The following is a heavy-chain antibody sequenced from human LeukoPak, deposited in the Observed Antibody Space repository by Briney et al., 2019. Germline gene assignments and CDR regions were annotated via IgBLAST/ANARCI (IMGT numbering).Heavy chain of an antibody. Sequence: PGGSLRLSCAASGFTFNKYSMIWVRQAPGKGLEWVSSISTSGSYIFYADSVKGRFTISRDNAKNSLYLQMNSLGAEDTAVYYCASGRLEYGDYAIGSGIWGLGTMVTVSS. V-gene: IGHV3-21*01. D-gene: IGHD4-17*01. CDR3: ASGRLEYGDYAIGSGI. J-gene: IGHJ3*02. CDR1: GFTFNKYS. CDR2: ISTSGSYI.